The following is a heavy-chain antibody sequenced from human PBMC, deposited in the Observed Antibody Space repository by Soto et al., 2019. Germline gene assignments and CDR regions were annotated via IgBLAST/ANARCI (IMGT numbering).Heavy chain of an antibody. D-gene: IGHD4-17*01. CDR1: GGSISSGGSY. Sequence: QVQLQESGPGLVKPSQTLSLTCTVSGGSISSGGSYWSWIRQHPGKGLEWIGYIYYSGTTYYNPSLKIRLTVSIDTSKNQFSLKLSSVTAADTAVYSCARVVRDYGDFSAIDSWGQGTLVTVSS. V-gene: IGHV4-31*03. CDR2: IYYSGTT. J-gene: IGHJ4*02. CDR3: ARVVRDYGDFSAIDS.